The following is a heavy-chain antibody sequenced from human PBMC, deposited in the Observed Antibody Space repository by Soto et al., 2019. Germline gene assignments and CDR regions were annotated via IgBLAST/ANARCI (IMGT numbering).Heavy chain of an antibody. J-gene: IGHJ5*02. V-gene: IGHV4-31*03. CDR3: AREFVSGNYGGWFDI. D-gene: IGHD4-4*01. CDR2: IYYSGST. CDR1: GGSISSGDYY. Sequence: QVQLQESGPGLVKPSQTLSLTCTVSGGSISSGDYYWTWIRQHPEKGLEWIGYIYYSGSTYYNPSLKSRVTISVLTSTNQFSLKLNSVTPADTAVYNCAREFVSGNYGGWFDIWGKGTQVTVSS.